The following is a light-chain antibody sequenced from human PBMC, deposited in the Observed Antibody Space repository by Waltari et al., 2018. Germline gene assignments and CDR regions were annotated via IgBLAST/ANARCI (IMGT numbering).Light chain of an antibody. CDR3: NSYTSSSTWV. V-gene: IGLV2-14*01. CDR2: DVS. CDR1: SSDVGGYNY. J-gene: IGLJ3*02. Sequence: QSALTQPASVSGSPGQSITISCTGTSSDVGGYNYVSWYQQHPGKAPKLMIFDVSKRPSGGSNRFSGSKSGSTASLTISGLQAEDEADFYCNSYTSSSTWVFGGGTKLTVL.